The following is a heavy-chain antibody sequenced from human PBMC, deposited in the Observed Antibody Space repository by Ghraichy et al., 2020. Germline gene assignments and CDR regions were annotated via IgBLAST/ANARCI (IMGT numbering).Heavy chain of an antibody. CDR1: GGSISSSSNY. Sequence: ETLSLTCTVSGGSISSSSNYWGWIRQPPGKGLEWIGSIYYSGSSGSTYYNPSLKSRVTISIDTSKNQFSLKLSSVTAADTAIYYCARLEGATRGLHFDYWGQGTLVTVSS. J-gene: IGHJ4*02. D-gene: IGHD1-26*01. V-gene: IGHV4-39*01. CDR3: ARLEGATRGLHFDY. CDR2: IYYSGSSGST.